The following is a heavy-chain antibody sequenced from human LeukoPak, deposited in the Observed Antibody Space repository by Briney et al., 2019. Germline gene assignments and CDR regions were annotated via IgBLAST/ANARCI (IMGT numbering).Heavy chain of an antibody. CDR3: ASLDRGSYYSFDY. CDR1: GFTFSSYS. CDR2: ISSSSSTI. Sequence: PGGSLRLSCAASGFTFSSYSMNWVRQAPGKGLEWVSYISSSSSTIHYADSVKGRFTISRDNAKNSLYLQMNSLRAEDTAVYYCASLDRGSYYSFDYWGQGTLVTVSS. D-gene: IGHD1-26*01. J-gene: IGHJ4*02. V-gene: IGHV3-48*04.